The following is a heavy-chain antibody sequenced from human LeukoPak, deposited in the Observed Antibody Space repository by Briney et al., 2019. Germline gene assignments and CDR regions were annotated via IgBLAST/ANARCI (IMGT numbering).Heavy chain of an antibody. CDR1: GGSISSYY. CDR2: IYTSGST. J-gene: IGHJ4*02. CDR3: ASSTVVPYYFDY. D-gene: IGHD2-2*01. V-gene: IGHV4-4*07. Sequence: SETLSLTCTVSGGSISSYYWSWIRQPAGRRLEWIGRIYTSGSTNYNPSLKSRVTISVDKSKNQFSLKLSSVTAADTAVYYCASSTVVPYYFDYWGQGTLVTVSS.